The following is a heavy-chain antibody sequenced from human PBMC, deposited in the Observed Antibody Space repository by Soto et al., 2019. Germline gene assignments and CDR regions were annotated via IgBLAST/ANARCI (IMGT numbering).Heavy chain of an antibody. D-gene: IGHD6-6*01. V-gene: IGHV3-23*01. Sequence: EVQLLESGGGLVQPGGSRRLACGASGFSLNNYAMSWVRQAPGKWLEWGSAISGRGGSTFYADSANDRFTISTDGSENTLLLQSMTLRAEDPAIDYGENDSHVRAGLYSSSDRMAVWGKGTTVTVSS. CDR1: GFSLNNYA. CDR2: ISGRGGST. CDR3: ENDSHVRAGLYSSSDRMAV. J-gene: IGHJ6*03.